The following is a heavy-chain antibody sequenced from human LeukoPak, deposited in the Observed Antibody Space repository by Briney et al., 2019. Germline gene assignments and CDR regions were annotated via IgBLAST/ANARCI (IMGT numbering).Heavy chain of an antibody. J-gene: IGHJ5*02. CDR1: GGSISSGSYY. CDR3: ARQIVGAPHWFGP. Sequence: SQTLSLTCTVSGGSISSGSYYWSWIRQPAGKGLEWIGRIYTSGSTNYNPSLKSRVTISVDTSKNQFSLKLSSVTAADTAVYYCARQIVGAPHWFGPWGQGTLVTVSS. CDR2: IYTSGST. V-gene: IGHV4-61*02. D-gene: IGHD1-26*01.